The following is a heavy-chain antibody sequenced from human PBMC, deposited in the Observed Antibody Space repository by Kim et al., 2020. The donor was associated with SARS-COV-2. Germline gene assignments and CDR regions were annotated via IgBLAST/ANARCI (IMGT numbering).Heavy chain of an antibody. CDR1: GFSFDSYE. CDR2: IGTGGTTK. J-gene: IGHJ3*02. CDR3: ARMKDDGFDM. V-gene: IGHV3-48*03. Sequence: EGNRRLSCEASGFSFDSYEMNWVRLTPGKGLEWLSYIGTGGTTKKYADSVKGRFFISRDNAENSLHLLMNSLRAEDTALYFCARMKDDGFDMWGQGTKVIVSS.